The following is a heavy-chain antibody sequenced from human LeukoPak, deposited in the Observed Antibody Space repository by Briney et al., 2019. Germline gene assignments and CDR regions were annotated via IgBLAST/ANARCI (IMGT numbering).Heavy chain of an antibody. CDR1: GYTFTSYI. CDR3: ARGPGPAAVLFDY. D-gene: IGHD6-13*01. J-gene: IGHJ4*02. V-gene: IGHV1-3*04. Sequence: ASVKVSCKASGYTFTSYIMHWVRQAPGQRLEWMGWINTGNGNTKYSQKFQGRVTITRDTSASTAYMEVSSLTSEDTAVYYCARGPGPAAVLFDYWGQGTLVIVSS. CDR2: INTGNGNT.